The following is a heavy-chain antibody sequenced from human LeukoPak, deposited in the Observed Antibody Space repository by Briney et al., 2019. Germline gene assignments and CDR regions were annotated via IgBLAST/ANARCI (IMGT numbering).Heavy chain of an antibody. D-gene: IGHD6-6*01. CDR1: GFTVSSNY. V-gene: IGHV3-53*01. J-gene: IGHJ4*02. Sequence: PGGSLRLSCAASGFTVSSNYMSWVRQAPGKGLEWVSVIYSGGSPYYADSVKGRFTISRDNSKNTLYLQMNSLRAEDTAVYYCARGAQQYSSRSSYYFDYWGQGTLVTVSS. CDR2: IYSGGSP. CDR3: ARGAQQYSSRSSYYFDY.